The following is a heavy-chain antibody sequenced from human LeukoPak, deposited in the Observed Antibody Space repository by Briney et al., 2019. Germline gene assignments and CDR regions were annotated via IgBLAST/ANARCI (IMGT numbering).Heavy chain of an antibody. CDR2: IYSGGST. Sequence: GGSLRLPCAASGFTVSSNYMSWVRQAPGKGLEWVSVIYSGGSTYYADSVKGRFTISRDNSKNTLYLQMNSLRAEDTAVYYCAKVDSSGWSYIDYWGQGTLVTVSS. V-gene: IGHV3-53*01. D-gene: IGHD6-19*01. J-gene: IGHJ4*02. CDR1: GFTVSSNY. CDR3: AKVDSSGWSYIDY.